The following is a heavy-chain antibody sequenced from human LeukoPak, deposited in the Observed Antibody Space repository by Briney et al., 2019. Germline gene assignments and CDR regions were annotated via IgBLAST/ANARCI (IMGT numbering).Heavy chain of an antibody. CDR1: GFTFSSYS. J-gene: IGHJ1*01. CDR3: AKDWPSRFQH. V-gene: IGHV3-48*01. CDR2: ISSSSSTI. Sequence: GGSLRLSCAASGFTFSSYSMNWVRQAPGKGLEWVSYISSSSSTIYYADSVKGRFTISRDNSKNTLYLQMNSLRAEDTAVYYCAKDWPSRFQHWGQGTLVTVSS.